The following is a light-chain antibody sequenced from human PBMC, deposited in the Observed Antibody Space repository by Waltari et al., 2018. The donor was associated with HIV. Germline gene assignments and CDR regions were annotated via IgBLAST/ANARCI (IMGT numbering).Light chain of an antibody. CDR2: EVS. CDR3: CSYAGSGDV. V-gene: IGLV2-23*02. Sequence: QSALTQPASVSGSPGQSITISCTGTTSDAGLYNLVSWYQQHPGKAPKLMIYEVSKRPSGVSNRFSGSKSGNTASLTISGLQAEDEADYYCCSYAGSGDVFGTGTKVTVL. CDR1: TSDAGLYNL. J-gene: IGLJ1*01.